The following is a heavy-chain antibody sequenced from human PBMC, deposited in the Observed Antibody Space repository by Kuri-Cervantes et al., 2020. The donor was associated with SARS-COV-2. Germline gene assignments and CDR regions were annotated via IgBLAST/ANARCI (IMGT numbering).Heavy chain of an antibody. CDR2: IYYSGST. CDR3: ARGTSGRDDFWSGYYVGYYYYYGMDV. Sequence: SETLSLTCTVPGGSISSSSYYWGWIRQPPGKGLEWIGSIYYSGSTYYNPSLKSRVTISVDTSKNQFSLKLSSVTAADTAVYYCARGTSGRDDFWSGYYVGYYYYYGMDVWGQGTTVTVSS. D-gene: IGHD3-3*01. J-gene: IGHJ6*02. V-gene: IGHV4-39*01. CDR1: GGSISSSSYY.